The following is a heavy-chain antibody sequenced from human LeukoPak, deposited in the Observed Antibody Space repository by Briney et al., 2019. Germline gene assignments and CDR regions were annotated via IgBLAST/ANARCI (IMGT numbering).Heavy chain of an antibody. Sequence: PGGSLRLSCAASGFTVSSNYMSWVRQAPGKGLEWVSVIYSGGSTYYADSVKDRFTISRDNSKNTLYLQMNSLRAEDTAVYYCARVSYDSSGYYFDYWGQGTLVTVSS. J-gene: IGHJ4*02. CDR3: ARVSYDSSGYYFDY. CDR1: GFTVSSNY. CDR2: IYSGGST. V-gene: IGHV3-53*01. D-gene: IGHD3-22*01.